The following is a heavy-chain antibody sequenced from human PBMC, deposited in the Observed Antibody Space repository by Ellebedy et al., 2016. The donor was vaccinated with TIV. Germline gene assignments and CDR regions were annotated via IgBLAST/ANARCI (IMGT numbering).Heavy chain of an antibody. V-gene: IGHV1-46*04. CDR2: INPSGGST. CDR3: ARARSSGWLHTPDY. Sequence: AASVKVSCKASGYTFSSYGIGWVRQAPGLGLEWMGIINPSGGSTTYAQNLQGRVTMTRDTSTTTAYMELSSLRSEDTAVYYCARARSSGWLHTPDYWGQGTLVTVSS. J-gene: IGHJ4*02. CDR1: GYTFSSYG. D-gene: IGHD6-19*01.